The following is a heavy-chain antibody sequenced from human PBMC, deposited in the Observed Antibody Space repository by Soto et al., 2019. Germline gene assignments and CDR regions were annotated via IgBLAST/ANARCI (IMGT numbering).Heavy chain of an antibody. D-gene: IGHD3-22*01. Sequence: PGGSLRLSCAASGFTFSDYYMSWTRQAPGKGLEWLSDISTSSSYINYADSVKGRFTISRDNAKNSLYLQMNSLRAEDTAVYYCARDRPPTNQYSDTRYYFDHWGRGILVTVSS. CDR1: GFTFSDYY. CDR3: ARDRPPTNQYSDTRYYFDH. J-gene: IGHJ4*02. V-gene: IGHV3-11*06. CDR2: ISTSSSYI.